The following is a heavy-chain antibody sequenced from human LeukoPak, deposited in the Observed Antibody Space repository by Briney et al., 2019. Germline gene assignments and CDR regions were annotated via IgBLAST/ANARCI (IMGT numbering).Heavy chain of an antibody. CDR3: ARGYCSGGSCYIYYYYYYMDV. CDR2: INTNTGNP. Sequence: ASVKVSCKVSGYTFTSYAMNWVRQAPGQGLEWMGWINTNTGNPTYAQGFTGRFVFSLDTSVSTAYLQISSLKAEDTAVYYCARGYCSGGSCYIYYYYYYMDVWGKGTTVTVSS. J-gene: IGHJ6*03. CDR1: GYTFTSYA. V-gene: IGHV7-4-1*02. D-gene: IGHD2-15*01.